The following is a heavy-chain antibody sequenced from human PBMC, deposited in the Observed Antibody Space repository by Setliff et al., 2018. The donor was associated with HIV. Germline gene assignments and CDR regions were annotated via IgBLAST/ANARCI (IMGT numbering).Heavy chain of an antibody. J-gene: IGHJ3*01. CDR2: ISYSGSAI. V-gene: IGHV3-48*03. D-gene: IGHD1-26*01. Sequence: GGSLRLSCTASGFTFINYEMNWVRQAPGKGLEWVAYISYSGSAIHYADFVKGRFTISRDNAKNSLYLQMNSLRAEDTAVYYCARDRVVGATLDPLDLWGQGTMVTVSS. CDR3: ARDRVVGATLDPLDL. CDR1: GFTFINYE.